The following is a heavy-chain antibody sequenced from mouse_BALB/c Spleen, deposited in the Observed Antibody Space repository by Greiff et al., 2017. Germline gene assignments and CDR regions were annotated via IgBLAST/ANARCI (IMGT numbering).Heavy chain of an antibody. CDR3: ARGDGNYLDY. CDR2: ISYSGST. J-gene: IGHJ2*01. V-gene: IGHV3-2*02. CDR1: GYSITSYYA. D-gene: IGHD2-1*01. Sequence: VQLQQSGPGLVKPSQSLSLTCTVTGYSITSYYACNWIRQFPGNKLECMGFISYSGSTSYNPSLKSRISITRDTSKNQFFLQLNSVTTEDTATYYCARGDGNYLDYWGQGTTLTVSS.